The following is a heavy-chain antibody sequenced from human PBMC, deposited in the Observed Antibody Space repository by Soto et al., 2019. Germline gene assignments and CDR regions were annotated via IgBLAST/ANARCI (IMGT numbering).Heavy chain of an antibody. V-gene: IGHV3-48*02. J-gene: IGHJ4*02. CDR2: ISSSGSTI. CDR3: ARYERILYYFDY. CDR1: GFTFSTYS. Sequence: GSLRLSCAASGFTFSTYSMSWVRQAPGKGLEWVSYISSSGSTIYYADSVKGRFTISRDNAKNSLYLQMNSLRDEDTAVYYCARYERILYYFDYWGQGTLVTGSS. D-gene: IGHD3-16*01.